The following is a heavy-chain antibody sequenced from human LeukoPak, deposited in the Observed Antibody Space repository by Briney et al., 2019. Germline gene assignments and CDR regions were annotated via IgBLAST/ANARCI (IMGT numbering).Heavy chain of an antibody. CDR2: ISSSGSTI. V-gene: IGHV3-11*01. CDR1: GFTFSDYY. J-gene: IGHJ6*02. D-gene: IGHD4-17*01. Sequence: GGSLRLSCAASGFTFSDYYMSWIRQAPGKGLEWVSYISSSGSTIYYADSVKGRFTISRDNAKNSLYLQMNSLRAEDTAVYYCARARADYGDWWDYYYGMDVWGQGTTVTVSS. CDR3: ARARADYGDWWDYYYGMDV.